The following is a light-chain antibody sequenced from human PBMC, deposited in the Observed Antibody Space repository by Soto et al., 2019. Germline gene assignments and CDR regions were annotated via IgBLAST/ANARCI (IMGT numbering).Light chain of an antibody. CDR2: GAS. CDR1: QNGGINH. J-gene: IGKJ5*01. Sequence: EIVLTQSPGTLSWSPGERATLSCGGQNGGINHLAWYQQKPGQAPRLLIYGASRRAAGIPDRFSGSGSGTDFTLPISRVHTEDFAAYYCQQYGGSPTITFGHGTRLEIK. V-gene: IGKV3-20*01. CDR3: QQYGGSPTIT.